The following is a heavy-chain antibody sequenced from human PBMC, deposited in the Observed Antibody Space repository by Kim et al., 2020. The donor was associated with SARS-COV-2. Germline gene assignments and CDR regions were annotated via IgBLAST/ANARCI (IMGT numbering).Heavy chain of an antibody. CDR2: ISWNSGSI. Sequence: GGSLRLSCAASGFTFDDYAMHWVRQAPGNGLEWVSGISWNSGSIGYADSVKGRFTISRDNAKNSLYLQMNSLRAEDTALYYCAKDMGIVGAALGDYYYYGMDVWGQGTTVTVSS. D-gene: IGHD1-26*01. V-gene: IGHV3-9*01. CDR1: GFTFDDYA. J-gene: IGHJ6*02. CDR3: AKDMGIVGAALGDYYYYGMDV.